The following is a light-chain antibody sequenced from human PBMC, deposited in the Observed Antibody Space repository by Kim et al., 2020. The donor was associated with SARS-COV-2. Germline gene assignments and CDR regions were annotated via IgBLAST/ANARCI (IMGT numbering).Light chain of an antibody. CDR1: QSVLYSSNNKNY. V-gene: IGKV4-1*01. CDR2: WAS. J-gene: IGKJ1*01. CDR3: QQYYSTPRT. Sequence: ATINCKSSQSVLYSSNNKNYFAWYQQKPGQPPKLLIYWASTRESGVPDRFSGSGSGTDFTLTISSLQAEDVAVYYCQQYYSTPRTFGHGTKVDIK.